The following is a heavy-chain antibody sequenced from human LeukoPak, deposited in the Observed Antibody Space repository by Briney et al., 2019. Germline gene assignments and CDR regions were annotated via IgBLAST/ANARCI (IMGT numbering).Heavy chain of an antibody. CDR2: ISGNGINT. CDR1: GFTFNIYA. CDR3: ARGVSD. Sequence: GGSLRLSCATSGFTFNIYARNWVRQAPGNGLEWVSIISGNGINTYYAYSVKGRFTISSDDSKNTLYLQMNTLRVADTAIYSCARGVSDWGQGTLVTVAS. D-gene: IGHD3-16*01. J-gene: IGHJ4*02. V-gene: IGHV3-23*01.